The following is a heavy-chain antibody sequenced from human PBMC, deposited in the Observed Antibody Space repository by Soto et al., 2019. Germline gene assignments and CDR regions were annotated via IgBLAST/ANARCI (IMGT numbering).Heavy chain of an antibody. CDR2: ISGSGGST. V-gene: IGHV3-23*01. D-gene: IGHD2-21*02. CDR1: VFTFSRYA. J-gene: IGHJ4*02. Sequence: WWSLRLSCSASVFTFSRYAMSWFRQAPGKGLEWVSAISGSGGSTYYADSVKGRFTISRDNSKNTLYLQMNSLRAEDTAVYYCAKDRTVVTKRGYFDYWGQGTLVTVSS. CDR3: AKDRTVVTKRGYFDY.